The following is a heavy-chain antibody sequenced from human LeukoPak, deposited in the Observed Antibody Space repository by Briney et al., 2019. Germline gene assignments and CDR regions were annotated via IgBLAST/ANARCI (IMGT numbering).Heavy chain of an antibody. CDR3: ARRAPFGGGPFDY. D-gene: IGHD3-16*01. J-gene: IGHJ4*02. V-gene: IGHV3-21*01. CDR2: ISSSSSYI. CDR1: GFTFSSYS. Sequence: PGGSLRLSCAASGFTFSSYSMNWVRQAPGKGLEWVSSISSSSSYIYYADSVKGRFTISRDNAKNSLYLQMNSLRDEDTAVYYCARRAPFGGGPFDYWGQGTLVTVSS.